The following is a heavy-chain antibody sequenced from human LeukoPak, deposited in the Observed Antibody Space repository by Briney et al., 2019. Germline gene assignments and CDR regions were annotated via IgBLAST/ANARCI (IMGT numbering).Heavy chain of an antibody. Sequence: GGSLGLSCEASGFTFSNYWMSWVRQTPGKGLEWVANIKEDGSEKNYVDSAKGRFTLSRDNAKNSLYLQTNSLRAEDTAVYYCARSGSDFDYWGQGTLVSVSS. CDR2: IKEDGSEK. V-gene: IGHV3-7*01. J-gene: IGHJ4*02. CDR1: GFTFSNYW. CDR3: ARSGSDFDY. D-gene: IGHD3-3*01.